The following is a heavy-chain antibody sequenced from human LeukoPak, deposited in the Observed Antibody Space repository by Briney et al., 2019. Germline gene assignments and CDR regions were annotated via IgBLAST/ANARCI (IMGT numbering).Heavy chain of an antibody. CDR3: ASLSSAFDY. V-gene: IGHV4-34*01. D-gene: IGHD6-13*01. Sequence: GSLRLSCAASGFTFSSYEMNWIRQPPGKGLEWIGEINHSGSTNYNPSLKSRVTISVDTSKNQFSLKLSSVTAADTVVYYCASLSSAFDYWGQGTLVTVSS. CDR1: GFTFSSYE. J-gene: IGHJ4*02. CDR2: INHSGST.